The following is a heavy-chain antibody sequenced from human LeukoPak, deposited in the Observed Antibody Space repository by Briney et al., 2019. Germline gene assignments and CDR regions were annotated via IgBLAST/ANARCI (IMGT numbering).Heavy chain of an antibody. J-gene: IGHJ2*01. Sequence: SETLSLTCTVSGGSISSYYWSWIRQPAGKGLEWIGRIYTSGSTNYNPSLKSRVTMSVDTSKNQFSLKLSSVTAADTAVYYCARDQHGVSYYYDSSGYRSGFDLWGRGTLVTVSS. D-gene: IGHD3-22*01. CDR3: ARDQHGVSYYYDSSGYRSGFDL. CDR2: IYTSGST. CDR1: GGSISSYY. V-gene: IGHV4-4*07.